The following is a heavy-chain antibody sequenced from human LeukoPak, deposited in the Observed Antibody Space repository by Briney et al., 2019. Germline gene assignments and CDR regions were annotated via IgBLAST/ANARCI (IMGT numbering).Heavy chain of an antibody. CDR1: GYTFTSYY. CDR2: INPSGGST. V-gene: IGHV1-46*01. CDR3: ARVTYYYDSSGYYYPGGWFDP. D-gene: IGHD3-22*01. Sequence: ASVKVSCKASGYTFTSYYMHWVRQAPGQGLEWMGIINPSGGSTSYAQKFQGRVTMTRDMSTSTVYMELSSLRSEDTAVYYCARVTYYYDSSGYYYPGGWFDPWGQGTLVTVSS. J-gene: IGHJ5*02.